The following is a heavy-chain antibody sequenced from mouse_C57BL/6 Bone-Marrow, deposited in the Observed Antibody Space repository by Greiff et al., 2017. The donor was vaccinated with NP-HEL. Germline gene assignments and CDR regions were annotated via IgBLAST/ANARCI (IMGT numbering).Heavy chain of an antibody. Sequence: EVQGVESVAELVRPGASVKLSCTASGFNIKNTYMHWVKQRPEQGLEWIGRIDPANGNTKYAPKFQGKATITADTSSNTAYLQLSSLTSEDTAIYYCASDGYHFYYAMDYWGQGTSVTVSS. D-gene: IGHD2-3*01. V-gene: IGHV14-3*01. J-gene: IGHJ4*01. CDR3: ASDGYHFYYAMDY. CDR2: IDPANGNT. CDR1: GFNIKNTY.